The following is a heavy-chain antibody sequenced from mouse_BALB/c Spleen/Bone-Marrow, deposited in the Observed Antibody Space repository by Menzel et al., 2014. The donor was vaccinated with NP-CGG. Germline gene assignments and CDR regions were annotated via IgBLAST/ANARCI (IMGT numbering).Heavy chain of an antibody. D-gene: IGHD2-3*01. V-gene: IGHV14-3*02. Sequence: EVKVVESGAEFEKPGASVKLSCTASGFNIKDTYMHWVKRRPEQGLEWIGRIDPANDNTKYDPKFQGKATITADTSSNTAYLQLSSLTSEDTAVYYCARADGYYAWFAYWGQGTLVTVSA. CDR3: ARADGYYAWFAY. CDR2: IDPANDNT. J-gene: IGHJ3*01. CDR1: GFNIKDTY.